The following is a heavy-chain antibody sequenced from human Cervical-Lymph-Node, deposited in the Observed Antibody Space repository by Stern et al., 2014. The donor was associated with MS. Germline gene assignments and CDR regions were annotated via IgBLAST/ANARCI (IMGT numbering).Heavy chain of an antibody. CDR2: IYWDDDK. V-gene: IGHV2-5*02. J-gene: IGHJ4*02. CDR1: GFSLSTSGVG. D-gene: IGHD3-3*01. Sequence: QITLKESGPTLVQPTQTLTLTCTFSGFSLSTSGVGVGRIRQPPGKALEWLALIYWDDDKRYSPSLKSRLTITKDTSKNQVVLTMTNMDPVDTATYYCAHAIPYDFWSGYYPTAFDYWGQGTLVTVSS. CDR3: AHAIPYDFWSGYYPTAFDY.